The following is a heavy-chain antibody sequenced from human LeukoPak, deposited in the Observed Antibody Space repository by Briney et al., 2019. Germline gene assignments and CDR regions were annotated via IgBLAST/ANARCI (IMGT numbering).Heavy chain of an antibody. D-gene: IGHD4-17*01. V-gene: IGHV4-61*08. CDR3: ARVPISTTARGYFDY. CDR1: GGSVSSSGYS. J-gene: IGHJ4*02. CDR2: TYYSGRT. Sequence: SETLSLTCTVSGGSVSSSGYSWNWIRQPPGKTLEWIGYTYYSGRTNYNPSLKSRVTISVDTSKNKFSLKLSSVTAADTAVYYCARVPISTTARGYFDYWGQGTLVTVSS.